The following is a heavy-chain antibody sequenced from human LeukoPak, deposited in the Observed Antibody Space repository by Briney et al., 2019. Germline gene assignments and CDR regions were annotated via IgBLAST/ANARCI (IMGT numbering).Heavy chain of an antibody. J-gene: IGHJ3*01. CDR3: ARGTVTTSMKAFDV. CDR1: AGSISSYY. CDR2: MYYSGSG. D-gene: IGHD4-17*01. V-gene: IGHV4-59*08. Sequence: PSETLSLTCTVSAGSISSYYWSWIRQPPGKGLEWIAYMYYSGSGNYNPSLKSRVAMSIDTSKSQFSLKLSSVTAADTAVYYCARGTVTTSMKAFDVWGQGTMVTVS.